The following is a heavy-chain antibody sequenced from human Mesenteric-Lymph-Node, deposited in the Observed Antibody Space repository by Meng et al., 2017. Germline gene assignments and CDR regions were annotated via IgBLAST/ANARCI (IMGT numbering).Heavy chain of an antibody. CDR3: ARGPARANAFDI. J-gene: IGHJ3*02. Sequence: GESLKISCVASGFTFSSYWMTWVRQAPGKGLEWVANIKEDGSEKYYVDSVKGRFTISRDNAKNSLYLQMNTLTVEDTAVYYCARGPARANAFDIWGQGTMVTVSS. CDR1: GFTFSSYW. CDR2: IKEDGSEK. V-gene: IGHV3-7*01.